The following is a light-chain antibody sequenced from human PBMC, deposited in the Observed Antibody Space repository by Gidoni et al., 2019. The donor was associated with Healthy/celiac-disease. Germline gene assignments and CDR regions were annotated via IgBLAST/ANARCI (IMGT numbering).Light chain of an antibody. J-gene: IGKJ3*01. CDR2: AAS. V-gene: IGKV1-39*01. Sequence: DIHMTQSPSSLSASVGYRVTNTCRASQSISSYLNWYQQKPGKAPKLLSYAASSLQSGVPSRFSGSGSGTDFTLTISSLQPEEFATYYCQQSYSTPFTFGPGTKVDIK. CDR1: QSISSY. CDR3: QQSYSTPFT.